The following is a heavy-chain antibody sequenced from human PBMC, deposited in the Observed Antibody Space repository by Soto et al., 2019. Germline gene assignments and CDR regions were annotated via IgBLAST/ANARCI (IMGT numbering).Heavy chain of an antibody. Sequence: GGSLRLSCAASGFTFSSYAMSWVRQAPGKGLEWVSAISGSGGSTYYVDSVKGRFTISRDNSKNTLYLQMNSLRAEDTAVYYCAKDRGPITMVRGAPGYWGQGTLVTVSS. V-gene: IGHV3-23*01. J-gene: IGHJ4*02. CDR1: GFTFSSYA. D-gene: IGHD3-10*01. CDR3: AKDRGPITMVRGAPGY. CDR2: ISGSGGST.